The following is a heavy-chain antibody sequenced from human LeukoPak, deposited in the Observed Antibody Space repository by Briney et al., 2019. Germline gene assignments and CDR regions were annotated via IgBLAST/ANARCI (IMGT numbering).Heavy chain of an antibody. V-gene: IGHV4-31*03. D-gene: IGHD3-10*01. CDR2: IYYSGST. CDR1: GVSISSGGYY. Sequence: SQTLSLTCTVSGVSISSGGYYWRWLRQHPGKGLEWIVYIYYSGSTYYNPSLKSRVTISVDTSKNQFSLKLSSVTAADTAVYYCARVLLWFGESALGAFDIWGQGTMVTVSS. CDR3: ARVLLWFGESALGAFDI. J-gene: IGHJ3*02.